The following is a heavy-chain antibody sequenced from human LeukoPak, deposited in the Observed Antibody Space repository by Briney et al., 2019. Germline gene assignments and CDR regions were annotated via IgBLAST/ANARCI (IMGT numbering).Heavy chain of an antibody. CDR2: IFHSGST. Sequence: SETLSLTCAVSGYSISSGYYWAWIRQFPGKGLEWIGSIFHSGSTYDNPSLKSRVSTSVDASKNHFSLTLTSVTAADTAVYYCARERNYGYYYYYMDVWGKGTTVTVSS. J-gene: IGHJ6*03. CDR3: ARERNYGYYYYYMDV. CDR1: GYSISSGYY. V-gene: IGHV4-38-2*02. D-gene: IGHD1-7*01.